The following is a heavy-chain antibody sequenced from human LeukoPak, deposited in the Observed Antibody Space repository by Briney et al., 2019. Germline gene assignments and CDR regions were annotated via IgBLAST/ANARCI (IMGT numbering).Heavy chain of an antibody. CDR1: GFTFSSYS. J-gene: IGHJ4*02. CDR2: ISSSSSYI. D-gene: IGHD2-15*01. CDR3: AGRVVVVAATVHY. Sequence: GGSLRLSCAASGFTFSSYSMNWVRQAPGKGLEWVSSISSSSSYIYYADSVKGRFTISRDNAKNSLYLQMNSLRAEDTAVYYCAGRVVVVAATVHYWGQRTLVTVSS. V-gene: IGHV3-21*01.